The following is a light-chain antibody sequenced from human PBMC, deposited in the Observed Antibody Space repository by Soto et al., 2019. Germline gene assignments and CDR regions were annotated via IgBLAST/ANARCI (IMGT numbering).Light chain of an antibody. CDR1: QNIGAA. V-gene: IGKV1-5*03. CDR3: QQYNIFLN. Sequence: DIQMTQSPSTLSASVGDRVTITCRASQNIGAALAWYQQKPGKAPSLLIYRTSSLESGVPSRFSGSGSGTDFTLAISGLQPDDFAAYYCQQYNIFLNFGKRTKADIX. CDR2: RTS. J-gene: IGKJ2*01.